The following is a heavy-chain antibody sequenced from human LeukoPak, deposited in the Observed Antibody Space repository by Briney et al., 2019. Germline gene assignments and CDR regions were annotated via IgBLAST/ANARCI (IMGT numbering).Heavy chain of an antibody. D-gene: IGHD1-7*01. V-gene: IGHV4-59*08. CDR2: IYHSGDT. CDR3: ASLPGNSFGHVGY. J-gene: IGHJ4*02. CDR1: GGSIRKYH. Sequence: SETLSLTCTVSGGSIRKYHWSWIRQPPGKGLEWIGYIYHSGDTDYNDSLQSRVTISIDTSTNKFSLELRSVTAADTAIYYCASLPGNSFGHVGYWGQGALVTVSS.